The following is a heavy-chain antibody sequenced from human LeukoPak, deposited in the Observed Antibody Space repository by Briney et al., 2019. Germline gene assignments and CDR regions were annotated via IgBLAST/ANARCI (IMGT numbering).Heavy chain of an antibody. CDR2: IIPIFGTA. CDR3: ASSYYDSSGYYYRALDY. Sequence: SVKVSCKASGGTFSSYAISWVRQAPGQGLEWMGGIIPIFGTANYAQKFQGRVTMTRDMSTSTVYMELSSLRSEDTAVYYCASSYYDSSGYYYRALDYWGQGTLVTVSS. J-gene: IGHJ4*02. V-gene: IGHV1-69*05. CDR1: GGTFSSYA. D-gene: IGHD3-22*01.